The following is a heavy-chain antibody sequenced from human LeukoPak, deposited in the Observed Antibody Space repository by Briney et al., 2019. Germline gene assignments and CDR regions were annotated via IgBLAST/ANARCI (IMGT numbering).Heavy chain of an antibody. V-gene: IGHV5-51*01. J-gene: IGHJ6*01. D-gene: IGHD2-15*01. Sequence: GASLKISGKRSGYTLVNIWYSWARQMPGKGLEWMGIIYPGDSDTRYSPAFQGQVTISADKSISTAYLQWSSLKASDTAIYYCARHVRDCSGGSCCCGVYYAMYVLGGGTTVSVSS. CDR1: GYTLVNIW. CDR3: ARHVRDCSGGSCCCGVYYAMYV. CDR2: IYPGDSDT.